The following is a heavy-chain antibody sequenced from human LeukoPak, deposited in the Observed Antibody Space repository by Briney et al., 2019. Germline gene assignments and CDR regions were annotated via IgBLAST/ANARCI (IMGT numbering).Heavy chain of an antibody. J-gene: IGHJ3*02. CDR1: GFTFSRNA. CDR3: AKEVGETAVIKAAFDI. D-gene: IGHD1-26*01. Sequence: PGGSLRLSCAASGFTFSRNAMSWVRQAPGKGLEWVAAISGSGSSTYYGDSVKGRFTISRDNSKNTLYLRMDSLRAEDTAVYYCAKEVGETAVIKAAFDIWGQGTMVTVSS. CDR2: ISGSGSST. V-gene: IGHV3-23*01.